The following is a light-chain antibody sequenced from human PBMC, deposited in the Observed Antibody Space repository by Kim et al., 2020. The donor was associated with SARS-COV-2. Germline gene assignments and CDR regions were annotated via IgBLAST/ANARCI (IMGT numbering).Light chain of an antibody. V-gene: IGKV1-39*01. CDR1: QTISNY. CDR2: GAS. J-gene: IGKJ2*01. Sequence: SASVGDRVTITCRASQTISNYVNWYQQKPGEAPKVLVSGASSLQSGVPSRFSGSGSGTDFTLTIRSLQPEDVATYYCQQSYSTLYTFGQGTKLEI. CDR3: QQSYSTLYT.